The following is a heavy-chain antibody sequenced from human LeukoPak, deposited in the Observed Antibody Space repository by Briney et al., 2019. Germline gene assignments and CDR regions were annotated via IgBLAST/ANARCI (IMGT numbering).Heavy chain of an antibody. D-gene: IGHD2-2*01. CDR1: GYNFTSYW. V-gene: IGHV5-10-1*01. Sequence: GESLKISCKGSGYNFTSYWISWVRQMPGKGLEWMGRIDPSDSYTNYSPSFQGHVTISADKSIRTAYLQWSSLKAADTAMYYCARRQGCSSTSCPPDYWGQGTLVTVSS. CDR2: IDPSDSYT. J-gene: IGHJ4*02. CDR3: ARRQGCSSTSCPPDY.